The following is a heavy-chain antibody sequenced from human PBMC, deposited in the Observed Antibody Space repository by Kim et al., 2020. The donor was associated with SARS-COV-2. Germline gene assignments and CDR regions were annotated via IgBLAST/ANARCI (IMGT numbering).Heavy chain of an antibody. J-gene: IGHJ4*02. D-gene: IGHD5-12*01. Sequence: KYAKNLQGRVTMTTDTSTSTAYMELRSLTSDDTAVYYCAREVRGYDHGYDYWGQGTLVTVSS. V-gene: IGHV1-18*01. CDR3: AREVRGYDHGYDY.